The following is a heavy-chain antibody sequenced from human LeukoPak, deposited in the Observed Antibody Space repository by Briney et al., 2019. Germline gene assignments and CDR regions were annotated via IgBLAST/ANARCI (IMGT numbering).Heavy chain of an antibody. CDR3: ARGIYCTNGVCYSWFDP. CDR1: GGTFSSYA. Sequence: SVKVSCKASGGTFSSYAISWVRQAPGQGLEWMGGIIPIFGTANYAQKFQGRVTITADKSTSTAYMELGSLRSEDTAVYYCARGIYCTNGVCYSWFDPWGQGTLVTVSS. D-gene: IGHD2-8*01. J-gene: IGHJ5*02. V-gene: IGHV1-69*06. CDR2: IIPIFGTA.